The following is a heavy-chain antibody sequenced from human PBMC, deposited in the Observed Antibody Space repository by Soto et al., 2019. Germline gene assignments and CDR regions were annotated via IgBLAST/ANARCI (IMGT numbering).Heavy chain of an antibody. Sequence: SVKVSCKASGGTFSSYAISWVRQAPGQGLEWMGGIIPIFGTANYAQKFQGRVTITADESTSTAYMELSSPRSEDTAVYYCARKRYYYDSSGYSSTQYYFDYWGQGTLVTVSS. V-gene: IGHV1-69*13. CDR3: ARKRYYYDSSGYSSTQYYFDY. D-gene: IGHD3-22*01. CDR1: GGTFSSYA. J-gene: IGHJ4*02. CDR2: IIPIFGTA.